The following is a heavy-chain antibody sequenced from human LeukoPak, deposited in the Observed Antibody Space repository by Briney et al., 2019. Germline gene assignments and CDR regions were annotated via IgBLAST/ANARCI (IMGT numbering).Heavy chain of an antibody. V-gene: IGHV1-69*13. CDR2: IIPIFGTA. CDR3: ARDCSGGSCYSSTAMVNGFDY. D-gene: IGHD2-15*01. J-gene: IGHJ4*02. Sequence: SVKVSCKASGGTFSSYAISWVRQAPGQGLEWMGGIIPIFGTANYAQKFQGRVTITADESTSTAYMELSSLRSEDTAVYYCARDCSGGSCYSSTAMVNGFDYWGQGTLVTVSS. CDR1: GGTFSSYA.